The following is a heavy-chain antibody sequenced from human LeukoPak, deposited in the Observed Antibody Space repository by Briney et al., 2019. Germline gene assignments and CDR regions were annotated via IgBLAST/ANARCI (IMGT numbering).Heavy chain of an antibody. D-gene: IGHD2-15*01. J-gene: IGHJ3*02. CDR1: GGSITSYY. CDR2: INYIRNT. CDR3: ARSDIYCSDGTCPPNTFDAFDI. V-gene: IGHV4-59*01. Sequence: PSETLCLTCTVSGGSITSYYWSWIRQPPGKELERIGYINYIRNTNYNPSLKSRVTISVDTSKNKFSLELSSVTAADTAIYYCARSDIYCSDGTCPPNTFDAFDIWGQGTMVTVSS.